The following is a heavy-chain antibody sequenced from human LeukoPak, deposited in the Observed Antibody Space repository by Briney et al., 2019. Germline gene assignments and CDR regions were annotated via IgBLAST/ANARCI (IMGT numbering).Heavy chain of an antibody. Sequence: PSETLSLTCAVYGGSFSGYYWSWIRRPPGKGLEWIGEINHSGSTNYNPSLKSRVTISVDTSKNQFSLKLSSVTAADTAVYYCARALDTAMVTDFDWGQGTLVTVSS. J-gene: IGHJ4*02. D-gene: IGHD5-18*01. V-gene: IGHV4-34*01. CDR3: ARALDTAMVTDFD. CDR2: INHSGST. CDR1: GGSFSGYY.